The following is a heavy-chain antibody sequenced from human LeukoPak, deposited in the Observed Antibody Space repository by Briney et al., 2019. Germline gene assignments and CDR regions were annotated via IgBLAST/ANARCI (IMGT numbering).Heavy chain of an antibody. CDR1: GFTFSSYG. V-gene: IGHV3-33*01. J-gene: IGHJ4*02. Sequence: GGSFRLSCAASGFTFSSYGMHWVRQAPGKGLEWVAVIWYDGSNKYYADSVKGRFTISRDNAKNSLYLQMNSLRAEDTAVYYCAREPPYYYGSDYWGQGTLVTVSS. CDR3: AREPPYYYGSDY. CDR2: IWYDGSNK. D-gene: IGHD3-10*01.